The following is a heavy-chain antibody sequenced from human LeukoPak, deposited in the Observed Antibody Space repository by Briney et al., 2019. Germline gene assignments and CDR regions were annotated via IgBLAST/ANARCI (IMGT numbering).Heavy chain of an antibody. Sequence: GGSLRLSCAAPGFTFSSYSMNWVRQAPGKGLEWVSSISSSSSYIYYADSVKGRFTSSRGNAKNSLYLQMNSLRAEDTAVYYCARTRYQLRTIDYWGQGTLVTVSS. V-gene: IGHV3-21*01. CDR3: ARTRYQLRTIDY. CDR2: ISSSSSYI. CDR1: GFTFSSYS. D-gene: IGHD2-2*01. J-gene: IGHJ4*02.